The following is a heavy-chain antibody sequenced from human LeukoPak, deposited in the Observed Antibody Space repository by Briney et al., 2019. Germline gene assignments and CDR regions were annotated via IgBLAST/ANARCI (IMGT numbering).Heavy chain of an antibody. CDR2: TRYDESNE. J-gene: IGHJ4*02. Sequence: PGGSLRLSCAASGFTLSLYGMHWVRQAPGKGLQRVASTRYDESNEYYADSVKGRFTISRDNSRNTLHLQMNSLRPEDTAVYYCAKVKGRYGDYGFDQWGQGTLVTVSS. CDR1: GFTLSLYG. D-gene: IGHD4-17*01. V-gene: IGHV3-30*02. CDR3: AKVKGRYGDYGFDQ.